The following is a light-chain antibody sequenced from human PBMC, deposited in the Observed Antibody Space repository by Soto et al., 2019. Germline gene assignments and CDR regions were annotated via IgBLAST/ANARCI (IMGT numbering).Light chain of an antibody. CDR1: SSDVGGYNY. CDR2: DVS. V-gene: IGLV2-11*01. J-gene: IGLJ1*01. CDR3: CSYAGSDTLYV. Sequence: QSALTQPRSVSGSPGQSVTISCTGTSSDVGGYNYVSWYQQHPGKAPKLMIYDVSQRPSGVPDRFSGSKSGNTASLTISGLQAEDEADYYCCSYAGSDTLYVFGPGTKVTVL.